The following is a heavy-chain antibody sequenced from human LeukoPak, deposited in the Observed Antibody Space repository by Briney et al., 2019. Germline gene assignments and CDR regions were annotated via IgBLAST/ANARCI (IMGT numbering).Heavy chain of an antibody. CDR2: MNPNSGNT. CDR3: ARGYQSYYDFWSGYTPYYYYYGMDV. D-gene: IGHD3-3*01. CDR1: GYTFTSYD. Sequence: ASVKVSCKASGYTFTSYDIHWVRQATGQGLEWMGWMNPNSGNTRYAQKFQGRVTMTRNTSISTAYMELSSLRSEDTAVYYCARGYQSYYDFWSGYTPYYYYYGMDVWGQGTTVTVSS. V-gene: IGHV1-8*01. J-gene: IGHJ6*02.